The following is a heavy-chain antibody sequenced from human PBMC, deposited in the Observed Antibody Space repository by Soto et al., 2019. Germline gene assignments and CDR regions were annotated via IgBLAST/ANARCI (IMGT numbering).Heavy chain of an antibody. Sequence: EVQLVESGGGLVQPGGSLRLSCAASGFTFSSYSMNWVRQAPGKGLEWVSYISSSSSTIYYAYSVKGRFTLSRDNAKNSLSLQMNSLRAEDTAVYDCARDGGQLVLDYWGQGTLVTVSS. V-gene: IGHV3-48*01. CDR2: ISSSSSTI. J-gene: IGHJ4*02. CDR3: ARDGGQLVLDY. CDR1: GFTFSSYS. D-gene: IGHD6-6*01.